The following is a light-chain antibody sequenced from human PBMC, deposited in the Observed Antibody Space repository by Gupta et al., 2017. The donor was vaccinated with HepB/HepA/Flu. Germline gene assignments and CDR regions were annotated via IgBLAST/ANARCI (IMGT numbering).Light chain of an antibody. V-gene: IGKV3-20*01. CDR2: GAS. J-gene: IGKJ4*01. Sequence: EVVLTPSPRTLSLSPRERATLSCRASQSVTSNYLAWYQQKPGQAPRLLIYGASSRATGIPDRFSGSGSGTDFTLTIRRLEPEDFAVYYCQQYGSSLLTFGGGTKVEIK. CDR1: QSVTSNY. CDR3: QQYGSSLLT.